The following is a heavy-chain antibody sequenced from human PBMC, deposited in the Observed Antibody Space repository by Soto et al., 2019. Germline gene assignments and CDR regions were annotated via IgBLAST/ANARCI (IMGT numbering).Heavy chain of an antibody. CDR2: IYTSGST. D-gene: IGHD1-26*01. V-gene: IGHV4-4*07. Sequence: XTLSLGCTVSGGSISSYDWSWIRPPAGKGLEWIGRIYTSGSTNYNPSLKSRVTMSVEKSKNQFSLKLSSLTSADTAVYYCARVGATDAFDIWGQGTMGTVSS. CDR3: ARVGATDAFDI. CDR1: GGSISSYD. J-gene: IGHJ3*02.